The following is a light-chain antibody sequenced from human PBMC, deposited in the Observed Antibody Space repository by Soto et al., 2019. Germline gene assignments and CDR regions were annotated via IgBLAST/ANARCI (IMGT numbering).Light chain of an antibody. Sequence: QSVLTQPPSVSGAPGQRVTISCTGSNSNIGADFEVHWYQQFPGTAPKLLISNNTNRPSGVPDRFSGSRSGTSASLAITGLQSEDEADYYCYSYAGENLYVFGTGTKLTVL. CDR2: NNT. CDR1: NSNIGADFE. V-gene: IGLV1-40*01. J-gene: IGLJ1*01. CDR3: YSYAGENLYV.